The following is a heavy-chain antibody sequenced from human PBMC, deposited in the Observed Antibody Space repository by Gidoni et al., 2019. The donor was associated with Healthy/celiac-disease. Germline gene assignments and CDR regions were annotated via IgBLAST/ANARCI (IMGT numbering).Heavy chain of an antibody. V-gene: IGHV3-21*01. J-gene: IGHJ2*01. CDR3: ARHPPQLASHWYFDL. CDR2: ISSSSSYI. CDR1: GFTFSSYS. Sequence: EVQLVESGGGLVKPGGSLRLSCAASGFTFSSYSMNWVRQAPGKGLEWVSSISSSSSYIYYADSVKGRFTISRDNAKSSLYLQMNSLRAEDTAVYYCARHPPQLASHWYFDLWGRGTLVTVSS. D-gene: IGHD6-13*01.